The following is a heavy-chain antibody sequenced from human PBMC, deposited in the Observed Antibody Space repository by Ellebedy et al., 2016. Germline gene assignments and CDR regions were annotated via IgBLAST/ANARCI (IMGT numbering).Heavy chain of an antibody. CDR3: YYGHYSAS. CDR2: ISAGGDIT. D-gene: IGHD4-17*01. Sequence: GGSLRLSXVASGFTFRNFFMSLVRQAPGGGLEWVSTISAGGDITFSADSVKGRFTISRDNSRDTLYLQMNSLRAEDTAVYYCYYGHYSASWGQGTLVTVSS. J-gene: IGHJ4*02. CDR1: GFTFRNFF. V-gene: IGHV3-23*01.